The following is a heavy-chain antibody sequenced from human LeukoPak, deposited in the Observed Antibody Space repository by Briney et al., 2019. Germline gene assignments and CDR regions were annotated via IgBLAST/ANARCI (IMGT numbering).Heavy chain of an antibody. CDR3: ARAVPGTIWMFDY. V-gene: IGHV1-18*01. J-gene: IGHJ4*02. Sequence: ASVKVSCKASGYTFTSYGIFWVRQAPGQGLEWMGWISAYNGNTNYAQKLQGRVTMATDTSTSTGYMELRSLRSDDTAVYYCARAVPGTIWMFDYWGQGTLVTVSS. D-gene: IGHD6-19*01. CDR2: ISAYNGNT. CDR1: GYTFTSYG.